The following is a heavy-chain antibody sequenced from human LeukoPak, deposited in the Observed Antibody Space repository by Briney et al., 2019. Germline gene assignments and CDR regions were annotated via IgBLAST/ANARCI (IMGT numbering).Heavy chain of an antibody. J-gene: IGHJ6*02. CDR3: ARTDYGMDV. CDR2: INHSGST. CDR1: GGSFSGYY. D-gene: IGHD2-21*02. Sequence: SETLSLTCAVYGGSFSGYYWSWIRQPPGKGLEWIGEINHSGSTSYNPSLKSRVTISVDTSKNQFSLKLSSVTAADTAVYYCARTDYGMDVWGQGTTVTVSS. V-gene: IGHV4-34*01.